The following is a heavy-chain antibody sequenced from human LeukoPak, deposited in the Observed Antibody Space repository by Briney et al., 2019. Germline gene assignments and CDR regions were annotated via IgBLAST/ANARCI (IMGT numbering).Heavy chain of an antibody. CDR3: ARAGVVVAATPTGWFDP. J-gene: IGHJ5*02. V-gene: IGHV4-34*01. D-gene: IGHD2-15*01. CDR1: GGSFSGYY. CDR2: INHSGST. Sequence: SETLSLTCAVYGGSFSGYYWSWIRQPPGKGLEWIGEINHSGSTNYNLSLKSRVTISVDTSKNQFSLKLSSVTAADTAVYYCARAGVVVAATPTGWFDPWGQGTLVTVSS.